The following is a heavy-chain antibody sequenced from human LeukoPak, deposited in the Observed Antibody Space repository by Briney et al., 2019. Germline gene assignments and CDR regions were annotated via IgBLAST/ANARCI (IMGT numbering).Heavy chain of an antibody. Sequence: PGGSLRLSCAASGFTFDSYAIHWVRQAPGQGLEWVAYASHDEISEFYADSVRGRFTISRDNYKNTLFLQMNSLRPEDTAVYFCARDDVYSVHGGKFDYWGQGTRVTVSS. CDR1: GFTFDSYA. CDR2: ASHDEISE. V-gene: IGHV3-30*04. J-gene: IGHJ4*02. CDR3: ARDDVYSVHGGKFDY. D-gene: IGHD4-11*01.